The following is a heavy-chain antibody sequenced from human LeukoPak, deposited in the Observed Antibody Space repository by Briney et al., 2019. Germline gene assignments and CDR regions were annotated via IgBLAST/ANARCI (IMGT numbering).Heavy chain of an antibody. CDR3: ARHHSSGWELPYFDY. D-gene: IGHD6-19*01. Sequence: SETLSLTCAVSGGSISSGGYSWSWIREPPGKGLEWIGYIYHSESTYSNPSLKSRVTISVDTSKNQFSLKLSSVTAADTAVYYCARHHSSGWELPYFDYWGQGTLVTVCS. CDR2: IYHSEST. V-gene: IGHV4-30-2*02. J-gene: IGHJ4*02. CDR1: GGSISSGGYS.